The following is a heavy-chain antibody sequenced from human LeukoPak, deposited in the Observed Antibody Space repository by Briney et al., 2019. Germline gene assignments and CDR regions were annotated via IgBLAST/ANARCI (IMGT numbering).Heavy chain of an antibody. Sequence: GGSLRLSCAASGFTVSSNAMAWVRQAPGKGLEWVSTLYGGGSTYYADSVKGRFTISRDNSENTLYLQMNSLRAEDTAVYYCATRYSFDYLGYWGQGTRVTVSS. CDR2: LYGGGST. D-gene: IGHD5-18*01. CDR3: ATRYSFDYLGY. J-gene: IGHJ4*02. CDR1: GFTVSSNA. V-gene: IGHV3-53*01.